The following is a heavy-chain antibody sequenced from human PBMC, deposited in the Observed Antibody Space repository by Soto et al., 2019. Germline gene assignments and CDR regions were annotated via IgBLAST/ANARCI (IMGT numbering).Heavy chain of an antibody. CDR1: GFTFSSYG. CDR2: IWYDGSNK. D-gene: IGHD6-19*01. J-gene: IGHJ4*02. CDR3: AREQWLDDSDSGRYYFDY. V-gene: IGHV3-33*01. Sequence: GGSLRLSCAASGFTFSSYGMHWVRQAPGKGLEWVAVIWYDGSNKYYAGSVKGRFTISRDNSKNTLYLQMNSLRAEDTAVYYCAREQWLDDSDSGRYYFDYWGQGTLVTVSS.